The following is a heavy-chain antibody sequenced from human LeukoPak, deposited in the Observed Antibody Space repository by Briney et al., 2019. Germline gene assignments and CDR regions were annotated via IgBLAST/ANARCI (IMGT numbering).Heavy chain of an antibody. V-gene: IGHV3-20*04. CDR1: GFSFDDYG. D-gene: IGHD2-2*01. Sequence: GGSLRLSCAAAGFSFDDYGMSWVRQAPGKGLHWVSGINWNGGSTGYADSVKGRFTISRDNAKNSLYLQMNSLRAEDTAVYYCARDPNARVPLDYWGQGTLVTVSS. CDR2: INWNGGST. J-gene: IGHJ4*02. CDR3: ARDPNARVPLDY.